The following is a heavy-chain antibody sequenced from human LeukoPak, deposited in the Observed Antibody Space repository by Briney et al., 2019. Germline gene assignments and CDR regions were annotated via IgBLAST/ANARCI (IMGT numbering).Heavy chain of an antibody. D-gene: IGHD3-10*01. J-gene: IGHJ4*02. Sequence: SVKVSCKASGGTFSSYAISWVRQAPGQGLEWMGRIIPIFGTANYAQKFQGRVTITTDESTSTAYMELSSLRSEDTAVYYCALYYYGSGSYVDYWGQGTLVTVSS. CDR1: GGTFSSYA. CDR3: ALYYYGSGSYVDY. V-gene: IGHV1-69*05. CDR2: IIPIFGTA.